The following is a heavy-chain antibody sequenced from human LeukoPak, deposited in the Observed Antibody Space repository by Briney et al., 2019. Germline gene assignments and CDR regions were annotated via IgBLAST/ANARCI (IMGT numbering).Heavy chain of an antibody. CDR3: ARVRYGITIFGEPYYYYMDV. J-gene: IGHJ6*03. CDR2: INWNGGST. Sequence: GGSLRLSCAASGFTFDDYGMSWVRQAPGKGLEWVSGINWNGGSTGYADSVKGRFTISRDNAKNSLYLQMNSLRAEDTALYHCARVRYGITIFGEPYYYYMDVWGKGTTVTVSS. D-gene: IGHD3-3*01. V-gene: IGHV3-20*01. CDR1: GFTFDDYG.